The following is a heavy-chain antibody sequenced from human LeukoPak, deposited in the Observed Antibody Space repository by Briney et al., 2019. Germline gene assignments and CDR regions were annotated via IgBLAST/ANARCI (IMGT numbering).Heavy chain of an antibody. CDR1: GDSISSSDYC. CDR2: LYFSGST. J-gene: IGHJ5*02. CDR3: ARHRSHHGWFDP. Sequence: PSETLPLTCTVSGDSISSSDYCWSWIRQPPGRGLEFVGCLYFSGSTYYNPSLNGRVTISVDTSKNQFSLNLYSMTAADTALYFCARHRSHHGWFDPWGQGTLVTVSS. D-gene: IGHD2-8*01. V-gene: IGHV4-39*01.